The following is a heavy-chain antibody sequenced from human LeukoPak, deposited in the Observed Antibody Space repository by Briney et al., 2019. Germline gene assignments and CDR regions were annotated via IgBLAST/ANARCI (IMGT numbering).Heavy chain of an antibody. CDR3: ARDYYGSGSYYRTVWGSFDY. D-gene: IGHD3-10*01. CDR1: GFTFSSYA. V-gene: IGHV3-30-3*01. J-gene: IGHJ4*02. Sequence: PGGSLRLSCAASGFTFSSYAMHWVRQAPGKGLEWVAVISYDGSNKYYADSVKGRFTISRDNSKNTLYPQMNSLRAEDTAVYYCARDYYGSGSYYRTVWGSFDYWGQGTLVTVSS. CDR2: ISYDGSNK.